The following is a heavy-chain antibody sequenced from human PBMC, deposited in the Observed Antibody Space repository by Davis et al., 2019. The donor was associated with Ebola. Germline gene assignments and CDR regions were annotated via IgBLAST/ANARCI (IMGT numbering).Heavy chain of an antibody. Sequence: AASVKVSCNASGYTFTSYAMHWVRQAPGQRLEWMGWINAGNGNTKYSQKFQGRVTITRDTSASTAYMELSSLRSEDTAVYYCAVEGYCTNGVCLRGGAFDYWGQGTLVTVSS. D-gene: IGHD2-8*01. CDR3: AVEGYCTNGVCLRGGAFDY. CDR2: INAGNGNT. J-gene: IGHJ4*02. CDR1: GYTFTSYA. V-gene: IGHV1-3*01.